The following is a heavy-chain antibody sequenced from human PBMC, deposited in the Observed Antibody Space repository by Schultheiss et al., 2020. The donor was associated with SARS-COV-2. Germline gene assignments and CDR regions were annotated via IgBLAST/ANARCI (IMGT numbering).Heavy chain of an antibody. CDR1: GFTFSAFG. D-gene: IGHD6-13*01. CDR3: ARAPRGSWYSFDS. Sequence: GGSLRLSCAASGFTFSAFGMHWVRQAPGKGLEWVTFIRSDGTNKYYADSVKGRFTISRDNSKNTLYLQMNSLRAEDTAVYYCARAPRGSWYSFDSWGQGTLVTVSS. J-gene: IGHJ4*02. CDR2: IRSDGTNK. V-gene: IGHV3-30*02.